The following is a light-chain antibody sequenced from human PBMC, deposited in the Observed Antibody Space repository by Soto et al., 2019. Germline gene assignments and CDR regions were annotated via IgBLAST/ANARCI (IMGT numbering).Light chain of an antibody. CDR3: SSYKFSTTLRV. CDR2: EGT. J-gene: IGLJ3*02. V-gene: IGLV2-14*01. CDR1: TNDIGSYNY. Sequence: QSALTQPASVSGSPGQSITLSCAGTTNDIGSYNYVSWFQQHPGEAPKLIIFEGTHRPSGISTRFSGSKSGNTASLTISDLQAEDEALYYCSSYKFSTTLRVFGGGTKLTVL.